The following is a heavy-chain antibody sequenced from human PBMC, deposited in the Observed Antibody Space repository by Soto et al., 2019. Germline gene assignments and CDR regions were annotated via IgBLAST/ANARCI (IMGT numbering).Heavy chain of an antibody. Sequence: QVQLVQSGAEVKKPGSSVKVSCKASGGTFSNYAINWVRQAPGQGLDWMGGIIPIFGTTNYAQKFQGRVTITADKSTSTAYMELSSLRSEDTAVYYCARSNYYDSSGFLYYFDYWGQGTLVTVSS. CDR3: ARSNYYDSSGFLYYFDY. D-gene: IGHD3-22*01. CDR1: GGTFSNYA. V-gene: IGHV1-69*06. CDR2: IIPIFGTT. J-gene: IGHJ4*02.